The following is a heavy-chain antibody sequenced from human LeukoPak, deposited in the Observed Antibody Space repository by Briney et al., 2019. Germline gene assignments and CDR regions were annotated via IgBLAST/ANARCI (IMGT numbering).Heavy chain of an antibody. CDR3: ARGGGLDV. CDR2: IYEAGNT. V-gene: IGHV3-13*01. Sequence: GGSLRLSCAASGFTLSTYDMHWVRQVTGEALEWVSMIYEAGNTYYTGSVKGRFTISRDNAKNSLYLQMSNLRAEDTAVYFCARGGGLDVWGQGATVTVSS. D-gene: IGHD3-16*01. J-gene: IGHJ6*02. CDR1: GFTLSTYD.